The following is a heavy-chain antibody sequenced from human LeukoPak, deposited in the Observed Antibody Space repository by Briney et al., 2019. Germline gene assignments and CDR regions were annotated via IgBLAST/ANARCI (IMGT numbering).Heavy chain of an antibody. Sequence: GGSLRLSCAASGFTFSSYEMNWVRQAPGKGLEWVSYISSSGATRYYADSVKGRFTMSRDNAKNSLYLLLNSLRAEDTAVYYCAREVVVAATRYMDVWGKGTTVTISS. D-gene: IGHD2-15*01. CDR1: GFTFSSYE. CDR2: ISSSGATR. CDR3: AREVVVAATRYMDV. J-gene: IGHJ6*03. V-gene: IGHV3-48*03.